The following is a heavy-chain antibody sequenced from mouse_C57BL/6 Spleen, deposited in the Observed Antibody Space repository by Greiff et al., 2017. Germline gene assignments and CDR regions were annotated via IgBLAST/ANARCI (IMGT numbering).Heavy chain of an antibody. D-gene: IGHD1-1*01. CDR2: IYPGSGNN. CDR3: ARAPNDYGGGMDD. J-gene: IGHJ4*01. CDR1: GYSFTSYY. V-gene: IGHV1-66*01. Sequence: QVHVKQSGPELVKPGASVKISCKASGYSFTSYYIHWVKQRPGQGLEWIGWIYPGSGNNKYNEKFKGKATLTADTSASTAYMQLSSLASEDSAVYYCARAPNDYGGGMDDWGQGTSVAVSS.